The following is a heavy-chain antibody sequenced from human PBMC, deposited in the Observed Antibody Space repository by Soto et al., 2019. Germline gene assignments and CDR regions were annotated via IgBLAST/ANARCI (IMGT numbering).Heavy chain of an antibody. J-gene: IGHJ4*02. CDR3: TRVFGVVVGNLDE. CDR2: IRGNAYGGTT. D-gene: IGHD3-22*01. V-gene: IGHV3-49*03. CDR1: GLTFGDYA. Sequence: SLRLSCTASGLTFGDYAMSCFRKTPGMWLVCVGFIRGNAYGGTTEYAAFGKGRFIILRDDSKCIAYLQMISLKPEDTAFYYRTRVFGVVVGNLDEWGQGTGDTVSS.